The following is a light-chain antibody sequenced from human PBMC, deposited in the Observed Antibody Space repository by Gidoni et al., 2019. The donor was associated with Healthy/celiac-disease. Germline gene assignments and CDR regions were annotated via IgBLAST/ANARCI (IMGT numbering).Light chain of an antibody. J-gene: IGKJ2*01. V-gene: IGKV3-15*01. CDR3: QQYNNWPPGT. CDR1: QRVSSN. Sequence: IVMPQSTATLSVSPGVRATLSCRASQRVSSNLAWYQQKPGQAPRILIYGAPTRATGIPARLSGSGSGTEFTLTIISLQSEDFAVYYCQQYNNWPPGTFGQGTKLEIK. CDR2: GAP.